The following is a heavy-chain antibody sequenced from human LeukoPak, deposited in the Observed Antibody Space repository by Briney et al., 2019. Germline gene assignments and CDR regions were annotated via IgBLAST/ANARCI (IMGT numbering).Heavy chain of an antibody. CDR3: ARTPPYHYYDSSGYYIY. CDR2: ISPIFGTA. CDR1: GGTFSSYA. V-gene: IGHV1-69*13. D-gene: IGHD3-22*01. Sequence: ASVKVSCKASGGTFSSYAISWVRQAPGQGLEWMGGISPIFGTANYAEKFQGRVTITADESTSTAYMELRSLRSEDTAVYYCARTPPYHYYDSSGYYIYWGQGTLVTVSS. J-gene: IGHJ4*02.